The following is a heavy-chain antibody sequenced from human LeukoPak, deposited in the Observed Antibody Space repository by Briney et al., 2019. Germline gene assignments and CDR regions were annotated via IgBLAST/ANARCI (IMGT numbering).Heavy chain of an antibody. CDR2: INPNSGGT. D-gene: IGHD6-13*01. V-gene: IGHV1-2*02. Sequence: ASVKVSCKASGYTFTGYYMHWVRQAPGQGLEWMGWINPNSGGTNYAQKYQGRGTMTRDTSISTAYMELSRLRSDDTAVYYCARGPFAAAALVEDYWGQGTLVTVSS. CDR3: ARGPFAAAALVEDY. J-gene: IGHJ4*02. CDR1: GYTFTGYY.